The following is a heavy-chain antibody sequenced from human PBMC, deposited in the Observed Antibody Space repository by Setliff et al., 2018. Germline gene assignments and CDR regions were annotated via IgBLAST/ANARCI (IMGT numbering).Heavy chain of an antibody. D-gene: IGHD3-22*01. CDR3: ARASPHHPYDSSGYYYGDY. J-gene: IGHJ4*02. V-gene: IGHV1-18*01. CDR2: ISAYNDNT. CDR1: GYTFTSYA. Sequence: VKVSCKTSGYTFTSYAISWVRQAPGQGLEWMGWISAYNDNTNYAQRFQGRVTMTTDTSTSTAYMELTSLRSDDTAVYYCARASPHHPYDSSGYYYGDYWGQGTLVTVSS.